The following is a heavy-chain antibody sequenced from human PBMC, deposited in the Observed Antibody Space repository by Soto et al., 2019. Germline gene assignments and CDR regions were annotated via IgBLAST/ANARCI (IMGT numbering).Heavy chain of an antibody. D-gene: IGHD3-9*01. CDR3: ARALDNFLFDY. CDR1: GFTFSSYA. V-gene: IGHV3-23*01. CDR2: ISGSGGST. J-gene: IGHJ4*02. Sequence: GGSLRLSCAASGFTFSSYAMSWVRQAPGKGLEWVSAISGSGGSTYYPGSVKGRFTISRENAKNSLYLQMNSLRAEDTAVYYCARALDNFLFDYWGQGTLVTVSS.